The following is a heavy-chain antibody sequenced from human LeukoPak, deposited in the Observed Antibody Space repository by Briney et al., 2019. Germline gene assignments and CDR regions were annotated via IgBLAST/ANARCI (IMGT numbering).Heavy chain of an antibody. Sequence: GASVKVSCKASGYTFTSYAMHWVRQPPGPRLEWMGWINAGNGNTKYSQKFQGRVTITRDTSASTAYMELSSLRSEDTAVYYCARDRYCSSTSCYTRNWFDPWGQGTLVTVSS. CDR2: INAGNGNT. V-gene: IGHV1-3*01. D-gene: IGHD2-2*02. CDR3: ARDRYCSSTSCYTRNWFDP. CDR1: GYTFTSYA. J-gene: IGHJ5*02.